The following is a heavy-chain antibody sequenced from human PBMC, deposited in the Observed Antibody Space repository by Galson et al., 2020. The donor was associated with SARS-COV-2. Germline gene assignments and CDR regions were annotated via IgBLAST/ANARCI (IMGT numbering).Heavy chain of an antibody. D-gene: IGHD5-18*01. V-gene: IGHV3-48*01. CDR2: ISSSTSTI. CDR1: GFTFSSYN. Sequence: GGSLRLSCAASGFTFSSYNMNWVRQAPGKGLEWVSYISSSTSTIYYADSVKGRFTISRDNAKNSLYLQMNGLRAEDTAVYYCARDPAGGWLQPFDYWGQGTLVIVSS. J-gene: IGHJ4*02. CDR3: ARDPAGGWLQPFDY.